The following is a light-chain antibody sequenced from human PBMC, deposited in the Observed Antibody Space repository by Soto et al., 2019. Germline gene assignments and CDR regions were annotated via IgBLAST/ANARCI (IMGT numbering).Light chain of an antibody. CDR2: YDS. Sequence: SSELTQSPSVSVAPGKTARITCGGNNIGSKSVHWYQQKPGQAPVVVIYYDSDRPSGIPERISGSNSGNTATMTISRVEAGDEADYYCQVWDTSSDHVVFGGGTKVTVL. CDR3: QVWDTSSDHVV. J-gene: IGLJ2*01. V-gene: IGLV3-21*04. CDR1: NIGSKS.